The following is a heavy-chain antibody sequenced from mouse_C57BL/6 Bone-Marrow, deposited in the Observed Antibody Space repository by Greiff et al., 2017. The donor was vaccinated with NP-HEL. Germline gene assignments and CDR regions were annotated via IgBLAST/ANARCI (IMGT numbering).Heavy chain of an antibody. CDR2: IDPETGGT. D-gene: IGHD1-1*01. CDR1: GYTFTDYE. Sequence: QVQLKESGAELVRPGASVTLSCKASGYTFTDYEMHWVKQTPVHGLEWIGAIDPETGGTAYNQKFKGKAILTADKSSSTAYMELRSLTSEDSAVYYCTRSGNYYGSSSFAYWGQGTLVSVSA. CDR3: TRSGNYYGSSSFAY. V-gene: IGHV1-15*01. J-gene: IGHJ3*01.